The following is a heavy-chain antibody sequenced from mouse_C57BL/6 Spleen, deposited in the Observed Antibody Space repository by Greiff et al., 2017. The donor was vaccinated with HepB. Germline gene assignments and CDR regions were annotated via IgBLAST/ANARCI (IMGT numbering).Heavy chain of an antibody. CDR1: GYTFTSYW. Sequence: QVQLKQPGAELVKPGASVKMSCKASGYTFTSYWITWVKQRPGQGLEWIGDIYPGSGSTNYNEKFKSKATLTVDTSSSTAYMQLSSLTSEDSAVYYCASCYGSPYYFDYWGQGTTLTVSS. V-gene: IGHV1-55*01. D-gene: IGHD1-1*01. CDR3: ASCYGSPYYFDY. CDR2: IYPGSGST. J-gene: IGHJ2*01.